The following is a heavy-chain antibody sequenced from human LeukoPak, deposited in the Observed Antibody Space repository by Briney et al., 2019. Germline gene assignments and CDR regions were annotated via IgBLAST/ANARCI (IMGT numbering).Heavy chain of an antibody. J-gene: IGHJ4*02. CDR2: IYHSGST. CDR3: ARSRFYGDYDY. V-gene: IGHV4-4*09. Sequence: SETLSLTCTVSGDSISNYYWSWIRQPPGKGLEWIGYIYHSGSTDYNPSLKSRVTISVDTSKSQFSLKLSSVTAADTAVYYCARSRFYGDYDYWGQGTLVTVSS. D-gene: IGHD4-17*01. CDR1: GDSISNYY.